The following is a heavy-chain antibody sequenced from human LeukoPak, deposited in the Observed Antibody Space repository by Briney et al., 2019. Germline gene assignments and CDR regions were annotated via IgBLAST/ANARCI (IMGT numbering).Heavy chain of an antibody. D-gene: IGHD3-22*01. CDR1: GYSISSDNY. J-gene: IGHJ4*02. V-gene: IGHV4-38-2*01. CDR2: IYHSGST. CDR3: ARAPRNSSSSNYMRRFDY. Sequence: PSETLSLTCVVSGYSISSDNYWVWIRQPPGQGLEWTGGIYHSGSTYYNPSLKSRVTMSVDTSKNQFSLKLSSVTAADTAVYYCARAPRNSSSSNYMRRFDYWGQGTLVTVSS.